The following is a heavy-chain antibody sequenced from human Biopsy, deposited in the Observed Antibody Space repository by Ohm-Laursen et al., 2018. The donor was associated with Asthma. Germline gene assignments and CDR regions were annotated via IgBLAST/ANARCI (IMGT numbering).Heavy chain of an antibody. J-gene: IGHJ1*01. CDR1: GFTFGDYW. Sequence: GSLRLSCTASGFTFGDYWMSWVRQVPGKGLEWVANIKHDGTEKNHVDSLKGRFTISRDNAKNSLYLQMNSLRAEDTAVYYCARTFRSWSPYHAEHYQLWGQGTLVTVPS. D-gene: IGHD2/OR15-2a*01. V-gene: IGHV3-7*01. CDR2: IKHDGTEK. CDR3: ARTFRSWSPYHAEHYQL.